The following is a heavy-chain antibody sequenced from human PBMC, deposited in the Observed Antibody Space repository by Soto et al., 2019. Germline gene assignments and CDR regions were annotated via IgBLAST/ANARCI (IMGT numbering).Heavy chain of an antibody. CDR1: GGTFSSYA. CDR2: IIPIFGTA. Sequence: QVQLVQSGAEVKKPGSSVKVSCKASGGTFSSYAISWVRQAPGQGLEWMGGIIPIFGTANYAQKFQGRVTITAYESTSTAYIELSSLRSEDTAVYYCARDRDIVVVPAAQYYYYGMDVWGQGTTVTVSS. D-gene: IGHD2-2*01. CDR3: ARDRDIVVVPAAQYYYYGMDV. J-gene: IGHJ6*02. V-gene: IGHV1-69*01.